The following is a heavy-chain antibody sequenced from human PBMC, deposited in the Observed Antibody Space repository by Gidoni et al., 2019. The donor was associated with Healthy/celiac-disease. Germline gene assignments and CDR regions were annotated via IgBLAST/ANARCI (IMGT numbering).Heavy chain of an antibody. Sequence: QVQLPESGPGLVKPSATLSLTCTVAGGPISRYYWSWIRQPPGKGLEWIGYIYYSGSTNYNPSLKSRVTISVDTSKNQFSLKLSSVTAADTAVYYCARDNRGDSGAHYGMDVWGQGTTVTVSS. D-gene: IGHD1-1*01. J-gene: IGHJ6*02. CDR3: ARDNRGDSGAHYGMDV. CDR2: IYYSGST. V-gene: IGHV4-59*01. CDR1: GGPISRYY.